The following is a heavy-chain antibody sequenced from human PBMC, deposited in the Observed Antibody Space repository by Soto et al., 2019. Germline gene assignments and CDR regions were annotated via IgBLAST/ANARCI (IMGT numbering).Heavy chain of an antibody. J-gene: IGHJ6*02. CDR2: IYYSGST. CDR1: GGSISSSSYY. D-gene: IGHD3-10*01. Sequence: SETLSLTCTVSGGSISSSSYYWAWIRQPPGKGLEWIGSIYYSGSTYYNPSLKSRVTISVDTSKNQFSLKLSSVTAADTAVYYCASHVTITMVRGVKVDYYYYGMDVWGQGTTVTVSS. V-gene: IGHV4-39*01. CDR3: ASHVTITMVRGVKVDYYYYGMDV.